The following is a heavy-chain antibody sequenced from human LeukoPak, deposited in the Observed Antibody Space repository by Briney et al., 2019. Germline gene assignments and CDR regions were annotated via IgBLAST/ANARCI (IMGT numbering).Heavy chain of an antibody. Sequence: SETLSLTCAVSGYSISSGYYWGWIRQPPGKGLEWIGSIYHSGSTYYNPSLKSRVTISVDTSKNQFSLKLSSVTAADTAVYYCAREGVTMIVGGANWFDPWGQGTLVTVSS. D-gene: IGHD3-22*01. CDR1: GYSISSGYY. CDR2: IYHSGST. V-gene: IGHV4-38-2*02. J-gene: IGHJ5*02. CDR3: AREGVTMIVGGANWFDP.